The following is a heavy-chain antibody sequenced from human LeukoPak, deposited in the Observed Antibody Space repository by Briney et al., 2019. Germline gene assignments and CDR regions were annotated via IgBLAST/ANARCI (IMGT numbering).Heavy chain of an antibody. D-gene: IGHD6-6*01. V-gene: IGHV1-69*06. J-gene: IGHJ6*04. CDR1: GGTFSSYA. Sequence: ASVKVSCKASGGTFSSYAISWVRQAPGQGLEWMGGIIPIFGTANYAQKFQGRVTITADKSTSTAYMELSSLRSEDTAVYYCARGPPEAARTYYYYYGMDVWGKGTTVTVSS. CDR2: IIPIFGTA. CDR3: ARGPPEAARTYYYYYGMDV.